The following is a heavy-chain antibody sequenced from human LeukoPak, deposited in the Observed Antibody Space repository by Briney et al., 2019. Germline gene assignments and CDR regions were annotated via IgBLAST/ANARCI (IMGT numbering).Heavy chain of an antibody. V-gene: IGHV4-39*01. CDR3: ARHIAAAGSNYYYMDV. J-gene: IGHJ6*03. CDR2: IYYSGST. CDR1: GGSISSSSYY. D-gene: IGHD6-13*01. Sequence: SETLSLTCTVSGGSISSSSYYWGWIRQPPGKGLEWIGSIYYSGSTYYNPSLKSRVTISVDTSKNQFSLRLSSVTAADTAVYYCARHIAAAGSNYYYMDVWGEGTTVTVSS.